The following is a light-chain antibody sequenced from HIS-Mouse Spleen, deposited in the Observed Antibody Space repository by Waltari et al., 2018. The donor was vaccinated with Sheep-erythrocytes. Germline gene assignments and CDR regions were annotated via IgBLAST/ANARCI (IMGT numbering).Light chain of an antibody. Sequence: QSALTQPASVSGSPGQSITISCTGTSSDVGSYNLVSWYQQHPGKAPKLMIYEGSKRPSGVSNRFSGSKSGHTASLTISGLQAEDEAGYYCCSYAGSSTPWVFGGGTKLTVL. CDR3: CSYAGSSTPWV. J-gene: IGLJ3*02. CDR1: SSDVGSYNL. CDR2: EGS. V-gene: IGLV2-23*01.